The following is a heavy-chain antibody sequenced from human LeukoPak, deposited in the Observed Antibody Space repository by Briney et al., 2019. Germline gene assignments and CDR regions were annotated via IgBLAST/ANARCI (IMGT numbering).Heavy chain of an antibody. D-gene: IGHD2-2*01. J-gene: IGHJ4*02. CDR1: GYTFSNFG. CDR2: ISGNNDNP. V-gene: IGHV1-18*01. CDR3: ARDGTSTDDY. Sequence: ASVKVSCKTSGYTFSNFGINWVRQAPGLALEWMGWISGNNDNPNYGQKFQGRFTVTTDSSTSTAYMELRNLRFEDTAVYYCARDGTSTDDYWGQGTLVTVSS.